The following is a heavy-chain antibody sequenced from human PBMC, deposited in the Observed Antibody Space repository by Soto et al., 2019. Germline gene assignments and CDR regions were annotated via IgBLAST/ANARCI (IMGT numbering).Heavy chain of an antibody. D-gene: IGHD1-26*01. V-gene: IGHV3-23*01. J-gene: IGHJ4*02. CDR1: GFTFSCCA. CDR2: IQGDGDYI. Sequence: HPGGSLRLSCAASGFTFSCCAMSWVRQAPGKGLDYVATIQGDGDYIHYSDSVKGRFTISRDNSKNTLYLQMNSLRAEDTAVYYCAGGTYYFDYCGQGTLVTVSS. CDR3: AGGTYYFDY.